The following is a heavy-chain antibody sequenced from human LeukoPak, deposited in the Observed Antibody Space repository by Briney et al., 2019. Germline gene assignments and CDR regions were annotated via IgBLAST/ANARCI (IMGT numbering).Heavy chain of an antibody. CDR2: IIPILGTA. CDR3: ATIAAAGTGTDY. J-gene: IGHJ4*02. Sequence: SVKVSCKASGGTFSSYAISWVRQAPGQGLEWMGGIIPILGTANYAQKFQGRVTITADESTSTAYMELSSLRSEDTAVYYCATIAAAGTGTDYWGQGTLVTVSS. D-gene: IGHD6-13*01. CDR1: GGTFSSYA. V-gene: IGHV1-69*13.